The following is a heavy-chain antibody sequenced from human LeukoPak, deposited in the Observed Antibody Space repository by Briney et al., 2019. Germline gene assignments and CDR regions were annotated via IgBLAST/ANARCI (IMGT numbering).Heavy chain of an antibody. CDR1: GFTLSDSA. V-gene: IGHV3-73*01. CDR2: IDRPAKSYAT. CDR3: TRDRGTYNWLDP. J-gene: IGHJ5*02. D-gene: IGHD1-26*01. Sequence: AGGSLRLSCAASGFTLSDSAIHWVRQASGKGLEWVGLIDRPAKSYATAYGASVGGRFTISRDDSKNTAYLQMDSLKTEDTALYYCTRDRGTYNWLDPWGPGTLVTVSS.